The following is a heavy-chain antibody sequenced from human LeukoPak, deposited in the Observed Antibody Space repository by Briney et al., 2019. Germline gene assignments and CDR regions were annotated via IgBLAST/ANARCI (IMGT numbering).Heavy chain of an antibody. Sequence: PGGSLRLSCAASGFTFSSYAMSWVRQAPGKGLEWVSGTSGTGGNTYYADPVKGRFTISRDNSKNTLFLQMNSLRPEDTAIYYCAKELDHSTWSPPDYWGQGTLVTVSS. D-gene: IGHD6-13*01. J-gene: IGHJ4*02. CDR2: TSGTGGNT. V-gene: IGHV3-23*01. CDR1: GFTFSSYA. CDR3: AKELDHSTWSPPDY.